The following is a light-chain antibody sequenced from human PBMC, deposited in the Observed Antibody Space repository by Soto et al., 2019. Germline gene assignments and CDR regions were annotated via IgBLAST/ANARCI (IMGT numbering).Light chain of an antibody. V-gene: IGLV2-14*01. CDR3: GSYPGNISV. CDR2: EVS. J-gene: IGLJ1*01. Sequence: QAVLTQPASVSGSPGQSITIYFTGTSGDVGGYKFVSWYQQHPGKAPKLMIYEVSNRPSGVSSRFSGSKSGNTASLTISGLQAEDEADYFCGSYPGNISVFGNGTKVTVL. CDR1: SGDVGGYKF.